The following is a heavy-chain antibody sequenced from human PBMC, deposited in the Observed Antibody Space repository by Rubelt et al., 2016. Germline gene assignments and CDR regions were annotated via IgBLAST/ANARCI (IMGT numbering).Heavy chain of an antibody. CDR2: GST. J-gene: IGHJ6*02. CDR3: ARDQYSSSVYCSSTSCYYYYYYGMDV. D-gene: IGHD2-2*01. Sequence: GSTYYADSVKGRFTISRDNAKNSLYLQMNSLRAEDTAVYYCARDQYSSSVYCSSTSCYYYYYYGMDVWGQGTTVTVSS. V-gene: IGHV3-21*01.